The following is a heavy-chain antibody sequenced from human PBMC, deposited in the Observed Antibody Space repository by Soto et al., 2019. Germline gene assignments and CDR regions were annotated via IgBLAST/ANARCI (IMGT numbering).Heavy chain of an antibody. J-gene: IGHJ6*02. D-gene: IGHD2-2*01. Sequence: QVRLQESGPGLVKPSETLSLTCTVSGGSISSVGYYWVWIRQTPGKGLEWVGSIYYSGTTDYNPSLTSRVTISADTSQNRFSLNLSSVTAADTAVYYCAKRRVVPTARYYYYVLDVWGQGTTVTVS. CDR2: IYYSGTT. CDR1: GGSISSVGYY. V-gene: IGHV4-39*01. CDR3: AKRRVVPTARYYYYVLDV.